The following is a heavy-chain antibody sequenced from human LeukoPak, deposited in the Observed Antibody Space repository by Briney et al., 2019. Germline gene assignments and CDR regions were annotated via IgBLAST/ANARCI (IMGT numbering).Heavy chain of an antibody. CDR2: IYYSGST. CDR1: AGSISSYY. D-gene: IGHD3-22*01. J-gene: IGHJ5*02. V-gene: IGHV4-59*13. Sequence: SETLSLPCSVSAGSISSYYWSGIRHPPGKGLVCSGYIYYSGSTNSNPSLTSQVTISVDTSKNQFSLKLSSVTAADTAVYYCARKVLYYYDSSGYYRHGNWFDPWGQGTLVTVSS. CDR3: ARKVLYYYDSSGYYRHGNWFDP.